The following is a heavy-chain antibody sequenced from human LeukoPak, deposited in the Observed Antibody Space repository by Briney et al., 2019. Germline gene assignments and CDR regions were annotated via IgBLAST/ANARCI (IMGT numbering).Heavy chain of an antibody. CDR3: ARSDYHNSGSHTVFDAFDI. CDR2: IYYSGSI. V-gene: IGHV4-59*01. J-gene: IGHJ3*02. Sequence: SETLSLICTVSGASISSYYWSWIRQPPGKGLEWIGDIYYSGSIKYNPSLKSRVTMSVDTSKNQFSLKLSFVTAADTAMYYCARSDYHNSGSHTVFDAFDIWGQGTRVTVSS. D-gene: IGHD3-10*01. CDR1: GASISSYY.